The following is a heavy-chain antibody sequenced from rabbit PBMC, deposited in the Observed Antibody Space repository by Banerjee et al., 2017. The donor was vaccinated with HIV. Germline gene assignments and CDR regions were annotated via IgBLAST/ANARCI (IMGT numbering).Heavy chain of an antibody. Sequence: QEQLEESGGDLVKPEGSLTLTCTASGFSFSDRDVMCWVRQAPGKGLQWIACINASTGKPVYATWASGRFTISRTSSTTVTLEMTSLTAADTATYFCARDHVSTAGYSLHLWGQGTLVTVS. CDR1: GFSFSDRDV. D-gene: IGHD7-1*01. CDR3: ARDHVSTAGYSLHL. J-gene: IGHJ4*01. V-gene: IGHV1S45*01. CDR2: INASTGKP.